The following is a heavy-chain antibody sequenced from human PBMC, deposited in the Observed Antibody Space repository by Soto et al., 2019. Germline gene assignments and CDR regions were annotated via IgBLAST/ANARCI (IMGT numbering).Heavy chain of an antibody. Sequence: QVQLQESGPGLVKPSQTLSLTCSVSGGSVSSGGYYWSWIRQHPGKGLEWIGYIYYSGSTYYNPSLKSRVTTSVDTSKNQFSLKVSSVTAADTAVYYCARERSGPFDYWGQGTLVTVSS. D-gene: IGHD1-1*01. CDR3: ARERSGPFDY. CDR1: GGSVSSGGYY. J-gene: IGHJ4*02. V-gene: IGHV4-31*03. CDR2: IYYSGST.